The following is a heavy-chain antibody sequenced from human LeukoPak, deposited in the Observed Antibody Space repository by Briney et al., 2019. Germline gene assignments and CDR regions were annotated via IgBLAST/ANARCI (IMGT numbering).Heavy chain of an antibody. D-gene: IGHD6-6*01. Sequence: KPSETLSLTCAVYGGSFSGYYWSWIRQPPGKGLEWIGEINHSGSTNYNPSLKSRVTISVDTSKNQFSLKLSSVTAADTAVYYCARDRPGWFDPWGQGTLVTVSS. CDR1: GGSFSGYY. CDR3: ARDRPGWFDP. J-gene: IGHJ5*02. CDR2: INHSGST. V-gene: IGHV4-34*01.